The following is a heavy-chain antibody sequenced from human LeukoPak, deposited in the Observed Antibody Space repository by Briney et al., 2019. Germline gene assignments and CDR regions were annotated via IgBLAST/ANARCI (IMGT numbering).Heavy chain of an antibody. CDR3: AREKGGIVVVPAAISGRWFDP. Sequence: SQTLSLTCTVSGGSISSGGYYWSWIRQHPGKGLEWIGYIYYSGSTYYNPSLKSRVTISVDTSKNQFSLKLSSVTAADTAVYYCAREKGGIVVVPAAISGRWFDPWGQGTLVTVSS. CDR2: IYYSGST. CDR1: GGSISSGGYY. D-gene: IGHD2-2*02. J-gene: IGHJ5*02. V-gene: IGHV4-31*03.